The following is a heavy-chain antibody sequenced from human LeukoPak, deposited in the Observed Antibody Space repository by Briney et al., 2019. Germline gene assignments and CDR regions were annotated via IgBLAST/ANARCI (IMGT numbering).Heavy chain of an antibody. CDR3: ARDDYKGYFDY. J-gene: IGHJ4*02. Sequence: GGTLSLSCAASGFTFSGNWMLWGRQAPGKGPVWVSRIDNDGSSTTYADSVKGRFTISRDNAKNTLYLQMNSLRAEDTAVYYCARDDYKGYFDYWGQGTLVTVSS. CDR1: GFTFSGNW. D-gene: IGHD4-11*01. CDR2: IDNDGSST. V-gene: IGHV3-74*01.